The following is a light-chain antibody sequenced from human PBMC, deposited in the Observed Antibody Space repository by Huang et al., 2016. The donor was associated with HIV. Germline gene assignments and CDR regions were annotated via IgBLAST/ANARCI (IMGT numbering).Light chain of an antibody. J-gene: IGKJ3*01. V-gene: IGKV1-33*01. Sequence: DIQMTQSPSSLSASVGDRVTITCQASQDISNYLNWYQQKPGKAPKRLIYDASNLETGVTSRVSGSGSGTDFTFTISSLQPEDIATYYCQQYDNLPLFTFGPGTKVDIK. CDR2: DAS. CDR1: QDISNY. CDR3: QQYDNLPLFT.